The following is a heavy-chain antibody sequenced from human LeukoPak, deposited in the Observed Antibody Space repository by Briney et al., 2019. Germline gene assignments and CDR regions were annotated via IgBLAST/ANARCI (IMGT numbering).Heavy chain of an antibody. CDR1: GGSISSYY. CDR2: IYTSGST. J-gene: IGHJ2*01. V-gene: IGHV4-4*07. CDR3: ARGTVTTGYFDL. D-gene: IGHD4-17*01. Sequence: SETLSLTCTVSGGSISSYYWSWIRQPAGKGLEWIGRIYTSGSTYYNPSLKSRVTISVDTSKNQFSLKLSSVTAADTAVYYCARGTVTTGYFDLWGRGTLVTVSS.